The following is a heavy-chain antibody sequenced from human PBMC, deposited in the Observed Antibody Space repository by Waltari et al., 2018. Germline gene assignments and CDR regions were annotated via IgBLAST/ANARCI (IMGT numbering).Heavy chain of an antibody. CDR2: ISAYNGNT. J-gene: IGHJ6*03. D-gene: IGHD3-3*01. Sequence: QVQLVQSGAEVKKPGASVKVSCKASGYTFTSYGISWVRQAPGQGLEWMGWISAYNGNTNYAQKLQGRVTMTTDTSTSTAYMELRSLRSDDTAVYYGARDLDDFWSGYPNYYYYYYMDVWGKGTTVTVSS. V-gene: IGHV1-18*01. CDR3: ARDLDDFWSGYPNYYYYYYMDV. CDR1: GYTFTSYG.